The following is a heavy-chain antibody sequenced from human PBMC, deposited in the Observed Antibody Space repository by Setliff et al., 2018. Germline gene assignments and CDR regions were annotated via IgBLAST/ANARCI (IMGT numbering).Heavy chain of an antibody. D-gene: IGHD6-19*01. V-gene: IGHV5-51*01. Sequence: GESLKISCKGSGYNFATYWIAWVRQMPGKGLEWMGIIYPDDSDTRYSPSFQGQVTISADKSISTAYLQWSSLKASDTAMYYCARQIGSSLSHFYYYMDVWGKGTTVTVSS. CDR3: ARQIGSSLSHFYYYMDV. J-gene: IGHJ6*03. CDR2: IYPDDSDT. CDR1: GYNFATYW.